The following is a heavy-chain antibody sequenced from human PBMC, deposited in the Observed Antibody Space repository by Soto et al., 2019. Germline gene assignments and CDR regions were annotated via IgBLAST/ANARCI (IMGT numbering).Heavy chain of an antibody. Sequence: GGSLRLSCAASGSDFSTYAMSWVRQAPGRGLEWVSSITGSGSTAFYPDSVRGRFSISRDNSKNTLYLQMNSLRVEDTAFYYCAKDRPNYFGSPWGYYEPGGDCWGQGTLVTVSS. CDR1: GSDFSTYA. J-gene: IGHJ1*01. CDR3: AKDRPNYFGSPWGYYEPGGDC. D-gene: IGHD3-10*01. CDR2: ITGSGSTA. V-gene: IGHV3-23*01.